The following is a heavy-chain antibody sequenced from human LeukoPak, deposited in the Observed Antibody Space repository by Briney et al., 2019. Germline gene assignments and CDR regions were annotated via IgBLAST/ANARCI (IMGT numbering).Heavy chain of an antibody. CDR2: LWNDGNSK. V-gene: IGHV3-33*01. J-gene: IGHJ4*02. Sequence: PGGSLRLSCAASGFIFSDYGMNWVRQAPGMGLEWVAVLWNDGNSKFYINSVMGRFNISRDNSNNTVYLQMNSLRAEDTAIYYCVRDFFKMGASPGGNWGQGTLVTVSS. D-gene: IGHD1-26*01. CDR1: GFIFSDYG. CDR3: VRDFFKMGASPGGN.